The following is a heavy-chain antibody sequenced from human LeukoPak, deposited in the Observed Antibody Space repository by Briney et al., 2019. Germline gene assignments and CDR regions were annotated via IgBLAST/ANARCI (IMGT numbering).Heavy chain of an antibody. J-gene: IGHJ5*02. CDR2: IYYSGST. CDR3: AGLNSWFDP. Sequence: PSETLSLTCTVSGDSISTYYWSWIRQPPGKGLEWIGYIYYSGSTNYNPSLKSRVTISVDTSKNQFSLKLSSVTAADTAVYYCAGLNSWFDPWGRGTLVTVSS. V-gene: IGHV4-59*01. CDR1: GDSISTYY.